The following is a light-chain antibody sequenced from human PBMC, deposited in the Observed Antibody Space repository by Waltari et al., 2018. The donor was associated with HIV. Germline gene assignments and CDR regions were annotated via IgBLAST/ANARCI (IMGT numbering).Light chain of an antibody. V-gene: IGLV1-51*01. Sequence: QSVLTQPPSVSAAPGQKVAISCSVSSSNIGTDYVSWYQHLPGSAPKPPSYDNDKRPSGTPDRFSGSKSGTSATLDITGLQTGDGADYYCGTWDRSLGGGVFGGGTKLTVL. CDR2: DND. CDR3: GTWDRSLGGGV. CDR1: SSNIGTDY. J-gene: IGLJ3*02.